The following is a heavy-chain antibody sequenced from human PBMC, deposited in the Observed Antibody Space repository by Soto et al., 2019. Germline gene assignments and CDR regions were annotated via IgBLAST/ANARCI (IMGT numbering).Heavy chain of an antibody. V-gene: IGHV3-13*01. J-gene: IGHJ4*02. Sequence: PGGSLRLSCAASGFTFSSYDMHWVRQATGKGLEWVSAIGTAGDTYYPGSVKGRFTISRENAKNSLYLQMNSLRAEDTAVYYCARVVSSSDYYFDYWGQGTLVTVSS. CDR1: GFTFSSYD. D-gene: IGHD6-6*01. CDR3: ARVVSSSDYYFDY. CDR2: IGTAGDT.